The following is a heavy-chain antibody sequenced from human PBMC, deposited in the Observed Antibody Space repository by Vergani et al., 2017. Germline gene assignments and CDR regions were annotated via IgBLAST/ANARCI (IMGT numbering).Heavy chain of an antibody. V-gene: IGHV4-61*02. Sequence: QVQLQESGPGLVKPSQTLSLTCTVSGGSISSGSYYWSWIRQPAGKGLEWIGRIYTSGSTNYNPSLKSRVTISVDTSKNQFSLKLSSVTAADTAVYYCAREEPYSRGGVAWGQGTLVTVSS. CDR3: AREEPYSRGGVA. CDR1: GGSISSGSYY. D-gene: IGHD6-19*01. CDR2: IYTSGST. J-gene: IGHJ5*02.